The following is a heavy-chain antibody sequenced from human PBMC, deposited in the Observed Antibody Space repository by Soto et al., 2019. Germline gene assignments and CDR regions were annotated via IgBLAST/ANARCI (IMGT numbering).Heavy chain of an antibody. J-gene: IGHJ6*02. CDR2: IIPIFGTA. V-gene: IGHV1-69*13. D-gene: IGHD6-6*01. CDR3: ARDGEHSSSSDLSYGMDV. Sequence: ASVKVSCKASGGPFSSYAISWVRQAPGRGLEWMGGIIPIFGTANYAQKFQGRVTITADESTSPAYMELSSLRSEDTAVYYCARDGEHSSSSDLSYGMDVWGQGTTVTVSS. CDR1: GGPFSSYA.